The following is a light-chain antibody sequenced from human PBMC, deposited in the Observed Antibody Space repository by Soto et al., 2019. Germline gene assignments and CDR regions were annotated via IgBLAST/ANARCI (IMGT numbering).Light chain of an antibody. CDR1: QDISKY. CDR2: DAS. CDR3: QQYDNLPIT. J-gene: IGKJ5*01. Sequence: DIQMTQSPSSLSASVGDRVTITCQASQDISKYLNWYQQKPGKAPKLLIYDASNLKTGVPSRFSGYRSGTDFTFTISSLQPEDIATYYCQQYDNLPITFGQGTRLEIK. V-gene: IGKV1-33*01.